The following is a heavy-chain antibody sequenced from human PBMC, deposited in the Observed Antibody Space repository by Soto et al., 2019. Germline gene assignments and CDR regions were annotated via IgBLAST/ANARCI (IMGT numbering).Heavy chain of an antibody. V-gene: IGHV1-69*06. J-gene: IGHJ6*02. D-gene: IGHD3-9*01. CDR1: FGTFGNRG. CDR3: ARVYSNTSLTGLGYYYYGMDV. Sequence: ASWQASFGTFGNRGFSCVRPAPGNGLEWMGGIIPMFDTTHYAQRFQGRVTITADKSTKTAYMQLSSLRTEDTAVYYCARVYSNTSLTGLGYYYYGMDVWGQGNTVTVS. CDR2: IIPMFDTT.